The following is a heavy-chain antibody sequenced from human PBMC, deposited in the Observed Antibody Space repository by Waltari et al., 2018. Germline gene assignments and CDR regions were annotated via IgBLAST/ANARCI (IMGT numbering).Heavy chain of an antibody. CDR1: GFTFSNAW. CDR3: AKDPDYGGNSFDY. V-gene: IGHV3-15*01. CDR2: IKSKTDGGTT. J-gene: IGHJ4*02. Sequence: EVQLVESGGGLVKPGGSLRLSCAASGFTFSNAWMSWVRQAPGKGVEWVGRIKSKTDGGTTDYAAPVKGRFTISRDDSKNTLYLQMNSLRAEDTAVYYCAKDPDYGGNSFDYWGQGTLVTVSS. D-gene: IGHD4-17*01.